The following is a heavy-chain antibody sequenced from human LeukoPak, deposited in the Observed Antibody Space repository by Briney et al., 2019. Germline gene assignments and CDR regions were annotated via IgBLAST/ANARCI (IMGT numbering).Heavy chain of an antibody. V-gene: IGHV3-23*01. J-gene: IGHJ4*02. D-gene: IGHD2-21*01. CDR2: IYENGGTT. CDR3: AKDFRIGYSAHFDY. Sequence: GGSLRLSCVGSGFTFRSYAMSWVRQAPEKGLEFVSGIYENGGTTYYADSVKGRFSISRDNSKNTLYLQMDSLRGEDTAVYYCAKDFRIGYSAHFDYWGQGALVTVSS. CDR1: GFTFRSYA.